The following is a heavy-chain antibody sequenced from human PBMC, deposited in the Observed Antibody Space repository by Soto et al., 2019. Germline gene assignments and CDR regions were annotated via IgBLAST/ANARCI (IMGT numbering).Heavy chain of an antibody. CDR1: GYTFTSHC. CDR2: ISTYNSRT. D-gene: IGHD2-2*02. CDR3: ARDRDCASPSCYKHDYYGMDT. J-gene: IGHJ6*02. Sequence: QDQLVQSGAEVKKPGASVQISCEASGYTFTSHCISWVRQAPGQGLEWLGWISTYNSRTQYAQKVQGRVNMTTDTSPSTENLDLRSQTFADTDVEYGARDRDCASPSCYKHDYYGMDTLGHGTTVTVSS. V-gene: IGHV1-18*04.